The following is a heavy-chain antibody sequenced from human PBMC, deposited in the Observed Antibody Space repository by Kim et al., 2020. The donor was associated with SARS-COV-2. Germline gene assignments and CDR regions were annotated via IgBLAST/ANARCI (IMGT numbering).Heavy chain of an antibody. V-gene: IGHV1-69*13. D-gene: IGHD4-4*01. CDR1: GGTFSSYA. CDR2: IIPIFGTA. CDR3: AREITLHRLNTVTTPPAGMDV. J-gene: IGHJ6*02. Sequence: SVKVSCKASGGTFSSYAISWVRQAPGQGLEWMGGIIPIFGTANYAQKFQGRVTITADESTSTAYMELSSLRSEDTAVYYCAREITLHRLNTVTTPPAGMDVWGQGTTVTVSS.